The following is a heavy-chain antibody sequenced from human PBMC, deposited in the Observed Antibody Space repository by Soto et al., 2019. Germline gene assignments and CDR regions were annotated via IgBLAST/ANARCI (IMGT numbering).Heavy chain of an antibody. CDR3: ARVRYCSSASCYTRFDY. CDR1: GYTFTSYY. D-gene: IGHD2-2*02. V-gene: IGHV1-46*01. CDR2: INPSGGST. Sequence: ASVKVSCKASGYTFTSYYMHWVRQAPGQGLEWMGIINPSGGSTSYAQKFQGRVTMTRDTSTSTVYMELSSPRSEDTAVYYCARVRYCSSASCYTRFDYWGQGTLVTVSS. J-gene: IGHJ4*02.